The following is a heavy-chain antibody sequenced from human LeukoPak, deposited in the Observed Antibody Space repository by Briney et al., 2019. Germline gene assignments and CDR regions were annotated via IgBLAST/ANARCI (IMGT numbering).Heavy chain of an antibody. Sequence: SVKVSCKASGGTFSSYAISWVRQAPGQGLEWMGRIIPIFGIANYAQKFQGRVTITADKSTSTAYMELSSLRSEDTAVYYCATDAGYCSSTSCYNFDYWGQGTLVTDSS. J-gene: IGHJ4*02. CDR3: ATDAGYCSSTSCYNFDY. V-gene: IGHV1-69*04. D-gene: IGHD2-2*01. CDR1: GGTFSSYA. CDR2: IIPIFGIA.